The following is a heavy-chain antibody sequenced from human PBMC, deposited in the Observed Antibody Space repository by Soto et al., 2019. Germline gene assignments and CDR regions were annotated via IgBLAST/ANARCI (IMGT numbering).Heavy chain of an antibody. CDR1: GGTFSSYA. CDR3: AREVVVAATGWFDP. CDR2: IIPIFGTA. Sequence: QVQLVQSGAEVKKPGSSVKVSCKASGGTFSSYAISWVRQAPGQGLEWMGGIIPIFGTANYAQKFQGRVTIIADESTSTAYMERSSLRSEDTAVYYYAREVVVAATGWFDPWGQGTLVTGSS. D-gene: IGHD2-15*01. V-gene: IGHV1-69*12. J-gene: IGHJ5*02.